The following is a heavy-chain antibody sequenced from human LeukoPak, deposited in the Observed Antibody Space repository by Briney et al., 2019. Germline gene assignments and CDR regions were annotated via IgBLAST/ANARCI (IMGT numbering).Heavy chain of an antibody. CDR3: ASGIAADLY. CDR1: GGSISSGSYY. V-gene: IGHV4-61*02. J-gene: IGHJ4*02. CDR2: IYTSGST. Sequence: SQTLSLTCTVSGGSISSGSYYWSWIRQPAGKGLEWIGRIYTSGSTNYNPSLKSRVTISVDTSKNQFSLKLSSVTAADTAEYYCASGIAADLYWGQGTLVTVSS. D-gene: IGHD6-13*01.